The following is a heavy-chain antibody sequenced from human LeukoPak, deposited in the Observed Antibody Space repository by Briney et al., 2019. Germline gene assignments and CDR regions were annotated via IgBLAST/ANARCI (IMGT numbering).Heavy chain of an antibody. J-gene: IGHJ4*02. CDR3: ARGRGNWGFDY. CDR1: GGSVSSGSYY. Sequence: SETLSLTCTVSGGSVSSGSYYWSWIRQPPGKGLEWIGYFYYSGSTNYNPSLKSRVTISVDTSKNQFSLKLSSVTAADTAVYYCARGRGNWGFDYWGQGTLVTVSS. V-gene: IGHV4-61*01. D-gene: IGHD7-27*01. CDR2: FYYSGST.